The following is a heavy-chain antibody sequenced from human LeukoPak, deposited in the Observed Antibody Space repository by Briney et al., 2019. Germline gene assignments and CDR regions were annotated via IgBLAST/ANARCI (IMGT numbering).Heavy chain of an antibody. CDR3: ARGLFLSGYLDAFDI. CDR2: IKQDGSEK. CDR1: GFTFSNYW. Sequence: GGSLRLSCAASGFTFSNYWMSWVRQAPGKGLEWVANIKQDGSEKYFVDSLKGRSTISRDNAKNSLYLQINSLRAEDTAVYYCARGLFLSGYLDAFDIWGQGTVVTVSS. D-gene: IGHD3-22*01. V-gene: IGHV3-7*03. J-gene: IGHJ3*02.